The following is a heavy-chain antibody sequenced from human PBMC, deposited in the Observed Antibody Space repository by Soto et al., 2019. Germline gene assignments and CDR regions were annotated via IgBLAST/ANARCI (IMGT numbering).Heavy chain of an antibody. J-gene: IGHJ6*02. Sequence: QVQLVESGGGVVQPGRSLRLSCAASGFTFSSYAMHWVRQAPGKGLEWVAVISYDGSNKYYADSVKGRFTISRDNSKNTLYLQMNSLRAEGTAVYYCARGESNCSGGSCYSFTYYYYGMDVWGQGTTVTVSS. V-gene: IGHV3-30-3*01. CDR1: GFTFSSYA. D-gene: IGHD2-15*01. CDR2: ISYDGSNK. CDR3: ARGESNCSGGSCYSFTYYYYGMDV.